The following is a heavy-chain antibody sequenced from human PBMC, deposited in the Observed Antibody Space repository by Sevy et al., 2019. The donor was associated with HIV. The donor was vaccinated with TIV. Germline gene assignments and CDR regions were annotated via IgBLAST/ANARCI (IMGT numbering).Heavy chain of an antibody. CDR2: IYTTGTT. CDR3: ARGPGGYRRGSSAAFHI. V-gene: IGHV4-4*07. J-gene: IGHJ3*02. D-gene: IGHD5-18*01. CDR1: GDSISSYS. Sequence: SETLSLTCTVSGDSISSYSCSWIRQPAGKELEWIGRIYTTGTTNFNPSLKSRVSMSVDTSKNQFSLKMTSVTVADTAVYYCARGPGGYRRGSSAAFHIWGPGTMVTVSS.